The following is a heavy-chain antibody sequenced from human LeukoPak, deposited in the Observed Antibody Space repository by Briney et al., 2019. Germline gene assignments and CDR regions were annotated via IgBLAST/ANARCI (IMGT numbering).Heavy chain of an antibody. CDR1: GFTFSTYA. CDR3: AKCMSGTGVCLNFDS. CDR2: ISGSDSGT. J-gene: IGHJ4*02. Sequence: GGSLRLSCEASGFTFSTYAMSWVRQPPGKGLQWVSGISGSDSGTYYTDSVKGRFTISRDNSMNTVYLEIDNLRAEDTAVYYCAKCMSGTGVCLNFDSWGQGILVTVSS. D-gene: IGHD2-8*02. V-gene: IGHV3-23*01.